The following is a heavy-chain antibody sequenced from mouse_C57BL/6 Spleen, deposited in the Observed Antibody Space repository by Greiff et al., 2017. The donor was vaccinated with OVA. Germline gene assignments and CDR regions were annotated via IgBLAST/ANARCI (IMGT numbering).Heavy chain of an antibody. J-gene: IGHJ2*01. CDR3: ARNYYGSSNYFDY. D-gene: IGHD1-1*01. CDR1: GYTFTSYW. CDR2: IYPGSGST. Sequence: QVQLQQSGAELVKPGASVKMSCKASGYTFTSYWITWVKQRPGQGLEWIGDIYPGSGSTNYNEKFKSKATLTVDTSSSTAYMQLSSLTSEDSAVYYCARNYYGSSNYFDYWGQGTTLTVSS. V-gene: IGHV1-55*01.